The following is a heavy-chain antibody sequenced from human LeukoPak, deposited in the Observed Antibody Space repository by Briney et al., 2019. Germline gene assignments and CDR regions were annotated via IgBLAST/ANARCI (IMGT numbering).Heavy chain of an antibody. CDR3: ARTRGGLWTGAFDV. V-gene: IGHV3-23*01. Sequence: GGSLRLSCAASEFTFSSYAISWVPQAPGKGLEWGSTISGSGGSTYSADSLEGRFTISRDNSKNTLYLQMNILRAEDAAVYYCARTRGGLWTGAFDVWGQGTMVTVSS. CDR1: EFTFSSYA. CDR2: ISGSGGST. D-gene: IGHD2-21*01. J-gene: IGHJ3*01.